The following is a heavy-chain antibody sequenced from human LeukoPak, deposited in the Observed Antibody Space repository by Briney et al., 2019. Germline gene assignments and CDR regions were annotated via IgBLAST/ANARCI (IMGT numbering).Heavy chain of an antibody. CDR3: ARDRGNYFDY. CDR2: INHSGST. J-gene: IGHJ4*02. CDR1: GGSFSGYY. Sequence: SETLSLTCAVYGGSFSGYYWSWIRQPPGKGLEWIGEINHSGSTNYNPSLKSRVTISVDTSKNQFSLKLSSVTAADTAVYYCARDRGNYFDYWAREPWSPSPQ. V-gene: IGHV4-34*09. D-gene: IGHD3-10*01.